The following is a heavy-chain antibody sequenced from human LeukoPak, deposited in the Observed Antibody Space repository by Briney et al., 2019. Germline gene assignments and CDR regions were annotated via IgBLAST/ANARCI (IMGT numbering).Heavy chain of an antibody. J-gene: IGHJ5*02. D-gene: IGHD3-10*01. V-gene: IGHV4-30-2*01. CDR2: IYHSGST. CDR3: ARVGDYYRSGSQKNWFDP. Sequence: PSQTLSLTCAVSGGSISSGGYSWSWIRQPPGKGLEWIGYIYHSGSTYYNPSLKSRVTISVDRSKNQFSLKLSSVTAADTAVYYCARVGDYYRSGSQKNWFDPWGQGTLVTVSS. CDR1: GGSISSGGYS.